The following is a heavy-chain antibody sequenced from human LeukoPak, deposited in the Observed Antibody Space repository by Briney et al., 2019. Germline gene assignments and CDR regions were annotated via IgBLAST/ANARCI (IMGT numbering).Heavy chain of an antibody. CDR2: MNPNSGNT. CDR1: GCTFSSYV. D-gene: IGHD6-13*01. V-gene: IGHV1-8*01. CDR3: ARGYGAAASDP. Sequence: ASVKVSCKASGCTFSSYVINWVRQATGQGLERMGWMNPNSGNTGYAQKLQGRVTMTRNGSINKAYTELSSLRSESTAVYYCARGYGAAASDPWGQGTLVTVSS. J-gene: IGHJ5*02.